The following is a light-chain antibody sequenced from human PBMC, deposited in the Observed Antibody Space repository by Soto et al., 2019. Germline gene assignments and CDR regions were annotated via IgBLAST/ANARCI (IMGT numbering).Light chain of an antibody. CDR1: QSISSW. Sequence: DIQMTQSPSTLSASVGDRVTITCRASQSISSWLAWYQQKPGKAPKLLIYGASSRATGIPGRFSGSGSGTDFTLTISRLEPEDFAVYYCQQYGSSPPSTFGQGTRLEIK. V-gene: IGKV1-5*01. CDR2: GAS. CDR3: QQYGSSPPST. J-gene: IGKJ5*01.